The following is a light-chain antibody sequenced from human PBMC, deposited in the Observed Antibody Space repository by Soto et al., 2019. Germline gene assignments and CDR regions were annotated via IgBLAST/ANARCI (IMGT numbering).Light chain of an antibody. CDR3: MQGTNWPWT. V-gene: IGKV2-30*01. Sequence: DVVMTQSPLSLPVTLGQPASISCRSSQSLVYSDGNPSLNWFQQRPGQSPRRLIYEVSNRDSGVXDXXSGSGSGTDFTLKISRVEAEDVAIYYCMQGTNWPWTFGQGTKVEIK. CDR2: EVS. J-gene: IGKJ1*01. CDR1: QSLVYSDGNPS.